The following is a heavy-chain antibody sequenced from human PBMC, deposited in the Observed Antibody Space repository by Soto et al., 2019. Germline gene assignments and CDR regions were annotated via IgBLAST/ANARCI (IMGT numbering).Heavy chain of an antibody. J-gene: IGHJ6*02. V-gene: IGHV4-59*01. Sequence: PSETLSLTCTVSGGSISSYYWSWIRQPPGKGLEWIGYIYYSGSTNYNPSLKSRVTISVDTSKNQFSLKLSSVTAADTAVYYCARELDYYGMDVWGQGTTLTVSS. CDR3: ARELDYYGMDV. CDR1: GGSISSYY. CDR2: IYYSGST.